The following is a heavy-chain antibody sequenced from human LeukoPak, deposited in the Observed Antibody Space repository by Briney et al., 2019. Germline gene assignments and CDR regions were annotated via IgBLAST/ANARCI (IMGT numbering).Heavy chain of an antibody. CDR3: ARVRSSTDFDY. Sequence: PGGSLRLSCAASAFTFSSYGMNWVRRAPGKGLEWVSYISSSGSSIYYADSVKGRFTISRDNAKNSLYLQMNCLRAEDTAVYYCARVRSSTDFDYWGQGTLVTVSS. CDR2: ISSSGSSI. V-gene: IGHV3-48*03. CDR1: AFTFSSYG. D-gene: IGHD6-13*01. J-gene: IGHJ4*02.